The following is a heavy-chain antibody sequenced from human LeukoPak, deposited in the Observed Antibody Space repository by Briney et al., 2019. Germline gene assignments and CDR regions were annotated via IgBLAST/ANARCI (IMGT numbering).Heavy chain of an antibody. J-gene: IGHJ4*02. CDR2: MKQDGSER. CDR1: GFTFSSHW. V-gene: IGHV3-7*01. D-gene: IGHD2-2*01. CDR3: ARDRGRGSVVVPGDY. Sequence: GGSLRLSCAASGFTFSSHWVNWVRQAPGKGLEWVANMKQDGSERNYVDSVKGRFTISRDNARNSLYLQMDSLRAEDTAVYYCARDRGRGSVVVPGDYWGQGTLVTVSS.